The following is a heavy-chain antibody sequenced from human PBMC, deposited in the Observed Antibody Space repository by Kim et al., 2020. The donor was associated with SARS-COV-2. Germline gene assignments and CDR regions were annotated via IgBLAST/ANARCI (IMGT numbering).Heavy chain of an antibody. D-gene: IGHD5-12*01. CDR3: ATEMWLRFFDP. J-gene: IGHJ5*02. Sequence: TIYAQKFQGRVTMTEDTSTDTAYMELSSLRSEDTAVYYCATEMWLRFFDPWGQGTLVTVSS. V-gene: IGHV1-24*01. CDR2: T.